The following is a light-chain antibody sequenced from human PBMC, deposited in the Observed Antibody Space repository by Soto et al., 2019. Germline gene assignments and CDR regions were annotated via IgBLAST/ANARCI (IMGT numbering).Light chain of an antibody. CDR1: TSDVGDYKY. V-gene: IGLV2-14*01. Sequence: QSVLTQPASVSGSPGQSITISCTATTSDVGDYKYVSWYQQYPGKAPKPIIYNVSNRPSGVSNRFSGSKSGDTASLTISGLQAEDEADYYCSSYTSRSSVIFGGGTKVTVL. CDR3: SSYTSRSSVI. J-gene: IGLJ2*01. CDR2: NVS.